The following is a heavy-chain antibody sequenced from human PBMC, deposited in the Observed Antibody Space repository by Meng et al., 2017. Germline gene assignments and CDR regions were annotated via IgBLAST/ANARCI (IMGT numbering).Heavy chain of an antibody. D-gene: IGHD3-10*01. CDR3: ASGSITMVRGEPYYYYGMDV. V-gene: IGHV1-18*01. J-gene: IGHJ6*04. CDR1: GYTFTSYG. CDR2: ISAYNGNT. Sequence: ASVKVSCKASGYTFTSYGISWVRQAPGQGLEWMGWISAYNGNTNYAQKLQGRVTMTTDTSTSTAYMELRSLRSDDTAVYYCASGSITMVRGEPYYYYGMDVWGKGTTVTVPS.